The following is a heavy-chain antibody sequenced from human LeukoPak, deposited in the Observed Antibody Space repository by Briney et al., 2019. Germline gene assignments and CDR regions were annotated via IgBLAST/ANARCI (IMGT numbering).Heavy chain of an antibody. Sequence: HPGGSLRLSCAASGFSFSTYGMHWVRQAPGKGLEWVAVIWNDGSNKYYEDSVKGRFTISGDNLKNTLYLQMNSLRAEDTAVYYCARASYCSSTSCYRFDYWGQGTLVTVSS. D-gene: IGHD2-2*01. CDR3: ARASYCSSTSCYRFDY. CDR2: IWNDGSNK. J-gene: IGHJ4*02. CDR1: GFSFSTYG. V-gene: IGHV3-33*01.